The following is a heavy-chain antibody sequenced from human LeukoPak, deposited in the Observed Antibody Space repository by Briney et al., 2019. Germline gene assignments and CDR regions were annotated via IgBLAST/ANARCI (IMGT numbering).Heavy chain of an antibody. D-gene: IGHD2-21*02. CDR1: GGTFSSYA. V-gene: IGHV1-69*01. Sequence: SVKVSSKASGGTFSSYAISWVRQAPGQGLEWMGGIIPIFGTANYAQKFQGRVTITADESTSTAYMELSSLRSEDTAVYYCAREVSYCGGDCPYNWFDPWGQGTLVTVSS. CDR3: AREVSYCGGDCPYNWFDP. CDR2: IIPIFGTA. J-gene: IGHJ5*02.